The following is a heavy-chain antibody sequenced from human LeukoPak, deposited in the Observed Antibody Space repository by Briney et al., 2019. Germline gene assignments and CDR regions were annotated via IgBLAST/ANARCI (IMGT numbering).Heavy chain of an antibody. CDR3: ARTGVEDSSGYYHDAFGI. D-gene: IGHD3-22*01. J-gene: IGHJ3*02. V-gene: IGHV3-30-3*01. Sequence: GGSLRLSCAASGFTFSSYAMHWVRQAPGKGLEWVAVISYDGSNKYYADSVKGRFTISRDNSRNTLYLQMNSLRAEDTAVYYCARTGVEDSSGYYHDAFGIWGQGTMVTVSS. CDR1: GFTFSSYA. CDR2: ISYDGSNK.